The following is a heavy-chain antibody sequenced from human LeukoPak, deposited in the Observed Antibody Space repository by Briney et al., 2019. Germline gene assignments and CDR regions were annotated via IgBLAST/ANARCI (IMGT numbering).Heavy chain of an antibody. Sequence: TGGSLRLSCAASGFTAHSNYMSWVGQALGQGLEWVSVIYSGSSTYYADSVKGRFSISRDNSKNTLYLQTNRLRAEDTAVYYCARDGTGDRYYCGQGTLVTVSS. V-gene: IGHV3-53*01. CDR1: GFTAHSNY. CDR3: ARDGTGDRYY. CDR2: IYSGSST. J-gene: IGHJ4*02. D-gene: IGHD7-27*01.